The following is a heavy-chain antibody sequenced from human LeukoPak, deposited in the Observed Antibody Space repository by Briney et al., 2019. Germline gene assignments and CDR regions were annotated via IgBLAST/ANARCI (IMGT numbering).Heavy chain of an antibody. CDR3: ARGRSEGAAAAAH. CDR1: GGSFSGYY. Sequence: SETLPLTCAVYGGSFSGYYWTWIRQPPGKGLEWIGEIDHSGSTNYKPSLKSRVTISVDTSKNQFSLKLNSVTAADTAVYYCARGRSEGAAAAAHWGQGTLVTVSS. CDR2: IDHSGST. D-gene: IGHD6-13*01. J-gene: IGHJ4*02. V-gene: IGHV4-34*01.